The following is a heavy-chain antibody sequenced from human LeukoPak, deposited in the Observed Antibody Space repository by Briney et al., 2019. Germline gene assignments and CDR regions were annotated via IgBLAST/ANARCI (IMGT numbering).Heavy chain of an antibody. J-gene: IGHJ4*02. CDR1: GFTFSDYA. Sequence: QPWGSLRLTCAASGFTFSDYAMTWIRQAPGKGLEWVSYISGVGDATYYADSVKGQFIVSRDNSKGTLSLQMNSLRADDTATYYCAKWSKWLPSCWGQGPLVIVSS. CDR3: AKWSKWLPSC. CDR2: ISGVGDAT. V-gene: IGHV3-23*01. D-gene: IGHD5-12*01.